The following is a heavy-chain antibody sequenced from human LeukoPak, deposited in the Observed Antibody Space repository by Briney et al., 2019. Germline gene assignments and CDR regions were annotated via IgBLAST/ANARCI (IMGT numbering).Heavy chain of an antibody. Sequence: GGSLRLSCAASGFTFSSYAMSWVRQAPGKGLEWVSAISGSGGSTYYADSVKGRFTISRDNSKNTLYLQMNSLGAEDTAVYYCARRINYYDSSGYYYVRYFDSWGQGTLVAVSS. CDR3: ARRINYYDSSGYYYVRYFDS. D-gene: IGHD3-22*01. V-gene: IGHV3-23*01. J-gene: IGHJ4*02. CDR2: ISGSGGST. CDR1: GFTFSSYA.